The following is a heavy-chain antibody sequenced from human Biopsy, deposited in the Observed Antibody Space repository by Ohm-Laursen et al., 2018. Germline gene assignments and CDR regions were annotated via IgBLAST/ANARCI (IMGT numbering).Heavy chain of an antibody. CDR3: AKHGSGWTGDDAFHI. J-gene: IGHJ3*02. V-gene: IGHV4-59*08. CDR2: ISYSRDT. D-gene: IGHD6-19*01. Sequence: SDTLSLTCTVSGGSISGSSWSWIRQAPGKGLGGIGYISYSRDTNYNPSLKSRITISVDTSKNQFSLKLTSVTAADTAVYYCAKHGSGWTGDDAFHIWGQGTMVTVSS. CDR1: GGSISGSS.